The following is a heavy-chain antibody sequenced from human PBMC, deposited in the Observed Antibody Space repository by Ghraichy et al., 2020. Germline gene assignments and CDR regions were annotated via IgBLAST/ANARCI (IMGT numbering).Heavy chain of an antibody. Sequence: GESLRLSCTASGFTFGDYPMAWFRQAPGKGLEYVSFIRKKVYGGTTEYAASVRGRFTMSRDDSKGIAYLQMNTLQTEDTAVYYCAREVWVRNNSGTYYMRGYDPWGQGTLVTVSS. V-gene: IGHV3-49*03. CDR2: IRKKVYGGTT. CDR3: AREVWVRNNSGTYYMRGYDP. D-gene: IGHD3-10*01. J-gene: IGHJ5*02. CDR1: GFTFGDYP.